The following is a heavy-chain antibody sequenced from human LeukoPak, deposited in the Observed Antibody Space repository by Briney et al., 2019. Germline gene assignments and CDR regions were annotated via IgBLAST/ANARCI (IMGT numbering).Heavy chain of an antibody. CDR2: INSDGSST. CDR3: ALGGSSDAFDI. CDR1: GFTFSSYW. D-gene: IGHD1-26*01. V-gene: IGHV3-74*01. J-gene: IGHJ3*02. Sequence: GGSLRLSCAASGFTFSSYWMHWVRQAPGKGLVWVSRINSDGSSTSYADSVKGRFTISRDNAKNTLYLQMNSLRAEDTAVYYCALGGSSDAFDIWGQGTMVTVSS.